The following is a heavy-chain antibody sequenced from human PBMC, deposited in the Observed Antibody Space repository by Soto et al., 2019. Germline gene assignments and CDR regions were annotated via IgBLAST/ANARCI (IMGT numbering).Heavy chain of an antibody. J-gene: IGHJ4*02. CDR2: INHSGST. CDR1: GGSFSGYY. Sequence: QVQLQQWGAGLLKPSETLSLTCAVYGGSFSGYYWSWIRQPPGKGLEWIGEINHSGSTNYNPSLKSRVTISVDTSTNQFSLKLRSVTAADTAVYYCARGFDSVVVVAATYYFDYWGQGTLVTVSS. CDR3: ARGFDSVVVVAATYYFDY. D-gene: IGHD2-15*01. V-gene: IGHV4-34*01.